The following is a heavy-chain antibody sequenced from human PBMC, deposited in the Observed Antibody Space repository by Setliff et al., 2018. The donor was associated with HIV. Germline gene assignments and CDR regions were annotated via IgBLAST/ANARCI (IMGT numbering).Heavy chain of an antibody. Sequence: ASVKVSCKASGYTFPNYGITWVRQAPGQGLEWMGWISAYTANTNYAQNLQGRVTLTTDTSTSTAYMELRSLRSDDTAVYYCARKRGAATGTDYFDYWGQGTLVTVSS. CDR3: ARKRGAATGTDYFDY. CDR1: GYTFPNYG. J-gene: IGHJ4*02. D-gene: IGHD6-13*01. V-gene: IGHV1-18*01. CDR2: ISAYTANT.